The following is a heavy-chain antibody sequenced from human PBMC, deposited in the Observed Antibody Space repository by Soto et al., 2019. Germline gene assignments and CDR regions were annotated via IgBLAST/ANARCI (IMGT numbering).Heavy chain of an antibody. J-gene: IGHJ4*02. D-gene: IGHD1-26*01. CDR3: ARDGVGGTVFFGYLDY. CDR1: GFTVSSNY. V-gene: IGHV3-66*01. CDR2: IYSGGST. Sequence: GGSLRLSCAASGFTVSSNYMSWVRQAPGKGLEWVSVIYSGGSTYYADSVKGRFTISRDNSKNTLYLQMNSLRAEDTAVYYCARDGVGGTVFFGYLDYWGPGALVTVSS.